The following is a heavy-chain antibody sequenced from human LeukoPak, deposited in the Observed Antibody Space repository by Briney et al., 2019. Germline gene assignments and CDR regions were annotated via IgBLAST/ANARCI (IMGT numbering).Heavy chain of an antibody. J-gene: IGHJ3*02. CDR1: GFTFRSFG. CDR2: MSYDGSNK. CDR3: AKGSGNYGERAGFDI. Sequence: PGRSLRLSCAASGFTFRSFGMHWVRQAPGKGLEWVAVMSYDGSNKYYADSVKGRFTISRDNSKNTLYLQMNSLRAEDTAVYYCAKGSGNYGERAGFDIWGQGTIVTVSS. V-gene: IGHV3-30*18. D-gene: IGHD1-26*01.